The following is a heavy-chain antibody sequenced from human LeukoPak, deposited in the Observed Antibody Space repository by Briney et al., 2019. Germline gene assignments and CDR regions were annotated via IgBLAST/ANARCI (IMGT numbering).Heavy chain of an antibody. CDR2: IYYSGTT. V-gene: IGHV4-59*01. CDR1: GGSISHYY. J-gene: IGHJ3*02. CDR3: ARDLVTVTKGFDI. D-gene: IGHD4-17*01. Sequence: SETLSLTCTVSGGSISHYYWSWIRQSPGKGLEWIGYIYYSGTTNYNPSLKSRVTISVDTSRNQFSLKLRSVTAADTAVYYCARDLVTVTKGFDIWGQGTMVSVSS.